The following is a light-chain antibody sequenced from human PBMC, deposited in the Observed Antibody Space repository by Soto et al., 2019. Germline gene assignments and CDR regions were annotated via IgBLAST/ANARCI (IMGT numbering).Light chain of an antibody. J-gene: IGLJ1*01. V-gene: IGLV1-40*01. CDR1: SSNIGAGYD. CDR2: GNS. Sequence: QSVLTQPPSVSGAPGQRVTTSCTGSSSNIGAGYDVHWYQQLPGTAPKLLIYGNSNRPSGVPDRFSGSKSGTSASLAITGLQAEDEADFYCQSHDSSLSAYVFGTGTKVTI. CDR3: QSHDSSLSAYV.